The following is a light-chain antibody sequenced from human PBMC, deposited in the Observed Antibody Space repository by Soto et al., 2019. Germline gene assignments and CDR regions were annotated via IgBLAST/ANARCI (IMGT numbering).Light chain of an antibody. CDR2: GVS. CDR1: QSVSSY. Sequence: EIVMTQSPATLSLSPGERATLSCRASQSVSSYLAWYQQRPGQAPRLLLYGVSSRATGIPDRFSGSGSGTDFTLAISRVEPEDFAVYFCQQYADSPITFGQGTRLEIK. CDR3: QQYADSPIT. J-gene: IGKJ5*01. V-gene: IGKV3-20*01.